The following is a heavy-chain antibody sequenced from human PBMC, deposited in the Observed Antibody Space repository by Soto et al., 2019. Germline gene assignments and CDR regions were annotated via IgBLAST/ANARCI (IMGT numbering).Heavy chain of an antibody. J-gene: IGHJ4*02. CDR3: ARVTEAGTGYFDY. CDR1: GFTFSSYS. D-gene: IGHD6-13*01. Sequence: PGGSLRLSCAASGFTFSSYSMNWVRQAPGKGLEWVSSISSSSSYIYYADSVEGRFTISRDNAKNSLYLQMNSLRAEDTAVYYCARVTEAGTGYFDYWGQGTLVTVSS. V-gene: IGHV3-21*01. CDR2: ISSSSSYI.